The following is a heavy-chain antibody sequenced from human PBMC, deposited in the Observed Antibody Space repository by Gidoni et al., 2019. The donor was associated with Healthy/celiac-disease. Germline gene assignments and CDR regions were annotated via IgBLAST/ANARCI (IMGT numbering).Heavy chain of an antibody. CDR1: GFSLSNARMG. J-gene: IGHJ6*02. V-gene: IGHV2-26*02. D-gene: IGHD2-2*01. Sequence: QVTLKESGPVLLRPTETLTLTCTVSGFSLSNARMGVSWIRQPPGKALEWLAYIFSNDEKSYSESLKTRLSISRDTSRSQVVLTMTNLDPVDTGTYFCARMGRRVVPVGYHYFAMDVWGQGTTVTVSS. CDR2: IFSNDEK. CDR3: ARMGRRVVPVGYHYFAMDV.